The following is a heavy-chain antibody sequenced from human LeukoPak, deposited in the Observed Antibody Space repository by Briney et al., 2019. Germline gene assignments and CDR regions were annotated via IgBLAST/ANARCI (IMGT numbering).Heavy chain of an antibody. CDR1: GFTFSKYD. V-gene: IGHV3-30*02. CDR3: AKDDAGYSYGLGDY. D-gene: IGHD5-18*01. J-gene: IGHJ4*02. Sequence: GGSLRLSCAASGFTFSKYDMHWVRQAPGKGLEWVAFIRYDGSNKYYADSVKGRFTISRDNSKNTLYLQMNSLRAEDTAVYYCAKDDAGYSYGLGDYWGQGTLVTVSS. CDR2: IRYDGSNK.